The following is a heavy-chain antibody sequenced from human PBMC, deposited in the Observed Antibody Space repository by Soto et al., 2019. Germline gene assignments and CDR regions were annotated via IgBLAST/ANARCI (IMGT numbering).Heavy chain of an antibody. V-gene: IGHV3-74*01. CDR3: TRDRPGPQHYFDY. CDR1: GFTFSSDW. CDR2: INTDGRET. Sequence: GGSLRLSCAASGFTFSSDWMHWVRQAPGKGLVWVSRINTDGRETSYADSVKGRFTISRDNAENTLYLQMNSLRAEDTAVYYYTRDRPGPQHYFDYWGQGNMVTVSS. J-gene: IGHJ4*02. D-gene: IGHD6-6*01.